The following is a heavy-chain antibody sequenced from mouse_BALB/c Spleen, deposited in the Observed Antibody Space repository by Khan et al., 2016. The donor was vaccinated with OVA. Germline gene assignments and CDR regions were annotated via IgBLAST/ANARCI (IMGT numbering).Heavy chain of an antibody. CDR2: ILPGTDSP. CDR1: GYTFSSYW. V-gene: IGHV1-9*01. J-gene: IGHJ3*01. CDR3: ARQGGGYFSWFAY. D-gene: IGHD2-3*01. Sequence: QVQLQQSGTELLKPGASVKISCKATGYTFSSYWIEWIKQRSGHGLEWIGEILPGTDSPNYNERFMGKATFTADTSSNTAYMQLSSLTSEDSAVYYCARQGGGYFSWFAYGGQGTLVTVSA.